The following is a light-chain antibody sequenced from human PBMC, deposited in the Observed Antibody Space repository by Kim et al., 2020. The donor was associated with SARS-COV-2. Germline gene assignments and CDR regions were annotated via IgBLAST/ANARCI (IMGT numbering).Light chain of an antibody. V-gene: IGLV2-14*03. CDR2: DVG. J-gene: IGLJ3*02. CDR1: SSNVGGYNY. Sequence: QSALTQPASVSGSPGQSITISCTGTSSNVGGYNYVSWYQQHPGKAPKLMIYDVGTRPSGVSDRFSGSKSGNTASLTISGLQTEDEADYYCSSYTTTTTRVFGGETQLTIL. CDR3: SSYTTTTTRV.